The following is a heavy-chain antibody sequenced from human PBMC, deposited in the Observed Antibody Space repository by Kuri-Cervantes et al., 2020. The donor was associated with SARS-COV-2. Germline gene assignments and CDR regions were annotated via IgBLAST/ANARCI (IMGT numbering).Heavy chain of an antibody. CDR3: TRGSIAGRRGIFDF. CDR2: MYSGRST. CDR1: GITVSTNY. D-gene: IGHD6-6*01. Sequence: GESLKISCAASGITVSTNYMNWVRQAPGKGLEWLSVMYSGRSTYYADSVKGRFTISRDTSKDTVYLQMNSLRGDGTAVYYCTRGSIAGRRGIFDFWGQGTVVTVSS. V-gene: IGHV3-53*01. J-gene: IGHJ4*02.